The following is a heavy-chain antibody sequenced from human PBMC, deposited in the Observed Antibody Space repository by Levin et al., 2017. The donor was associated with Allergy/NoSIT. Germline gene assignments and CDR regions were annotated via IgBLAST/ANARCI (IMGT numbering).Heavy chain of an antibody. CDR2: TRNKANSYTT. V-gene: IGHV3-72*01. J-gene: IGHJ4*02. CDR3: ARPGDSGYNFGY. D-gene: IGHD3-22*01. CDR1: GFTFSDHY. Sequence: GGSLRLSCAASGFTFSDHYMDWVRQAPGKGLEWVGRTRNKANSYTTEYAASVKGRFTISRDDSKSSLYLQMNSLKTEDTAMYYCARPGDSGYNFGYWGQGTLVTVSS.